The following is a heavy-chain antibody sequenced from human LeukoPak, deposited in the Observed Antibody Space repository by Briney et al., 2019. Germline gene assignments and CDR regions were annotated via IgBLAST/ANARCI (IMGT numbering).Heavy chain of an antibody. CDR3: GRGVFGSTGYYFRGLAY. Sequence: GGSLRLSCAASGFTFDDYVMSWVRQAPGKGLEWVSGINWNGDRTGYADSVKGRFTISRDNAKKSLHLQMNSLRAEDTALYYCGRGVFGSTGYYFRGLAYWGQGTLVTVSS. CDR1: GFTFDDYV. J-gene: IGHJ4*02. D-gene: IGHD3-22*01. V-gene: IGHV3-20*04. CDR2: INWNGDRT.